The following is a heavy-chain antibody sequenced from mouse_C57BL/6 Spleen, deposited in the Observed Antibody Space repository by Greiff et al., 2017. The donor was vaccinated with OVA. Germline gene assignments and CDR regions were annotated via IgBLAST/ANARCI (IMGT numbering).Heavy chain of an antibody. CDR3: ARLITTVVDGYYAMDY. D-gene: IGHD1-1*01. CDR2: IDPSDSYT. V-gene: IGHV1-69*01. CDR1: GYTFTSYW. Sequence: QVHVKQPGAELVMPGASVKLSCKASGYTFTSYWMHWVKQRPGQGLEWIGEIDPSDSYTNYNQKFKGKSTLTVDKSSSTAYMQLSSLTSEDSAVYYCARLITTVVDGYYAMDYWGQGTSVTVSS. J-gene: IGHJ4*01.